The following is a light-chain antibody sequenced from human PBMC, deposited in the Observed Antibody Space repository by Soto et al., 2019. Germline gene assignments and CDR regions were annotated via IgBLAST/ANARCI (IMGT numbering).Light chain of an antibody. CDR1: SSDVGAYNY. V-gene: IGLV2-14*01. J-gene: IGLJ1*01. CDR3: SSKRDSSTLFV. CDR2: EVT. Sequence: QFVLTQPASVSGSPGQSITISCTGTSSDVGAYNYVSWYQHHPGKVPKLLIYEVTNRPSGVSDRFSGSKSGNTASLTISGLQAEDEAAYYCSSKRDSSTLFVFGTGTKVTVL.